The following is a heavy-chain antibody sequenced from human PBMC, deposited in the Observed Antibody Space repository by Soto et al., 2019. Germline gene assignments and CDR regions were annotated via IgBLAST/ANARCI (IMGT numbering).Heavy chain of an antibody. J-gene: IGHJ6*02. CDR3: ARVSDRSGWGLAMGV. Sequence: PSEALSLTCAVYGGSFIGYYWTWIRQPPGTGLEWIGEINHSGSTNYNPSLKSRVTTSVDTSKNQFSLKLTSVTAADTAVYYCARVSDRSGWGLAMGVWGQGTTVT. CDR2: INHSGST. CDR1: GGSFIGYY. V-gene: IGHV4-34*01. D-gene: IGHD6-19*01.